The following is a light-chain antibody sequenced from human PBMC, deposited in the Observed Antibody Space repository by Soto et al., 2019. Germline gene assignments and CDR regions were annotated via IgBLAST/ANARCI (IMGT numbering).Light chain of an antibody. Sequence: EIVLTQSPGTLSLYPGERATLSCRASQSVSSSYLAWYQQKPGQAPRLLIYGASSRATGIPDRLSGSGSGTDFTLTISRLEPEDFAVYYCQQYGSSLFTFGPGTKVDIK. CDR3: QQYGSSLFT. CDR1: QSVSSSY. CDR2: GAS. V-gene: IGKV3-20*01. J-gene: IGKJ3*01.